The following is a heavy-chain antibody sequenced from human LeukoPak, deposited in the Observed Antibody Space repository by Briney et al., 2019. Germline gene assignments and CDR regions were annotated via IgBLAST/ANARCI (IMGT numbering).Heavy chain of an antibody. D-gene: IGHD3-22*01. CDR2: IYTSGST. CDR3: ARVDSSGYYYNDY. J-gene: IGHJ4*02. V-gene: IGHV4-61*02. CDR1: GGSISSGSYY. Sequence: SQTLSLTCTVSGGSISSGSYYWSWIRQPAGKGLEWIGRIYTSGSTNYNPSLKSRVTISVDTSKNQFSLKLSSVTAADTTVYYCARVDSSGYYYNDYWGQGTLVTVSS.